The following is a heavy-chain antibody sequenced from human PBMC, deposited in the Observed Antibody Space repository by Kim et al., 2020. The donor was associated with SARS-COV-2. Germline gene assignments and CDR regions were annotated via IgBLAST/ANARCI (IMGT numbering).Heavy chain of an antibody. Sequence: SETLSLTCTVSGGSLRGYYWSWIRQSPRKGLECIGYTYDSGSTSYNPSLKSRVTMSVDTSKNHFSLKLSSVTAADTAVYYCARSGPAIGAAESFDYWGQGSQVTVSS. CDR3: ARSGPAIGAAESFDY. J-gene: IGHJ4*02. V-gene: IGHV4-59*08. CDR2: TYDSGST. CDR1: GGSLRGYY. D-gene: IGHD6-13*01.